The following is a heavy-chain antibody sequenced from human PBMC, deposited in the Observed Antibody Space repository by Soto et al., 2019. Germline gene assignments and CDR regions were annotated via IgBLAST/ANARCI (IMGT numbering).Heavy chain of an antibody. CDR3: AYGGSCGY. J-gene: IGHJ4*02. CDR2: ISSSGSTI. D-gene: IGHD1-26*01. CDR1: GFSFNTYE. V-gene: IGHV3-48*03. Sequence: EVQLVESGGGLVQPGGSLRLSCAASGFSFNTYEMNWVRQAPGKGMEWVSYISSSGSTIYYADSVKGRFTVSRDNGKNSLYLQMNSLRAEDTAVYDCAYGGSCGYWGQGTQVTVSS.